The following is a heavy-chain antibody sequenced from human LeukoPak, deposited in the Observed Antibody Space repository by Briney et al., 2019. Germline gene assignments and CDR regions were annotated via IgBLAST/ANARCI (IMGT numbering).Heavy chain of an antibody. CDR3: ARDCGGGSCYGPYDAFDT. CDR2: MSGSGGST. V-gene: IGHV3-23*01. CDR1: GFTFRSYA. Sequence: PGGSLRLSCAASGFTFRSYAMSWVRQARGKGLEWVPGMSGSGGSTYYADSVKGRFTISRDNAKNSLYLQMNSLRAEDTAVYYCARDCGGGSCYGPYDAFDTSGQGTMVTVSS. D-gene: IGHD2-15*01. J-gene: IGHJ3*02.